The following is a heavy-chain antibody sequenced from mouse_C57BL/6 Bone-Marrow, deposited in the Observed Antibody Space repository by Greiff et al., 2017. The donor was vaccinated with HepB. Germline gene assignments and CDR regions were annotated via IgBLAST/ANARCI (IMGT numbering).Heavy chain of an antibody. CDR3: ERFYYGSSYRYFDV. J-gene: IGHJ1*03. Sequence: VQLQQSGPELVKPGASVKISCKASGYTFTDYYMNWVKQSHGKSLEWIGDINPNNGGTSYNQKFKGKATLTVDKSSSTAYMELRSLTSEDSAVYYGERFYYGSSYRYFDVWGTGTTVTVSS. D-gene: IGHD1-1*01. V-gene: IGHV1-26*01. CDR2: INPNNGGT. CDR1: GYTFTDYY.